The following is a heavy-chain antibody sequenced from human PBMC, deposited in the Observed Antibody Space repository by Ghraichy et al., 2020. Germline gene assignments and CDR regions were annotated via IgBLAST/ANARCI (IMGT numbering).Heavy chain of an antibody. J-gene: IGHJ4*02. CDR3: ARDPPRKGTGWYYFDS. CDR2: ISGISAYV. V-gene: IGHV3-21*01. D-gene: IGHD6-19*01. CDR1: GFGLSGDT. Sequence: LSLTCAASGFGLSGDTMSWVRQAPGKGLEWVSSISGISAYVYYADSVKGRFTISRDNAKNSLYLQMNSLRAEDTAVYYCARDPPRKGTGWYYFDSWGQGTLVTVSS.